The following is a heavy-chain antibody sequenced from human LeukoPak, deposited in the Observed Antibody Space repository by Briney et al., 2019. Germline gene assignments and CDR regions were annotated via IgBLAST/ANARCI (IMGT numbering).Heavy chain of an antibody. J-gene: IGHJ4*02. CDR3: ARPPENTYTYTLDY. CDR1: GFTFSRYW. Sequence: GGSLRLSCAASGFTFSRYWMHWVRQAPGKGLVWVSRISTAGSTTDYADSVKGRFTISRDNAKDTLYLQMDSLRAEDTAVYFCARPPENTYTYTLDYWSQGTLVTVSS. V-gene: IGHV3-74*01. CDR2: ISTAGSTT. D-gene: IGHD3-16*01.